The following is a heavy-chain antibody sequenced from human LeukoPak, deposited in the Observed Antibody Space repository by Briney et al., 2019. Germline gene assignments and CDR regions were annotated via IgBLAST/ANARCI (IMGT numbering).Heavy chain of an antibody. J-gene: IGHJ6*02. CDR2: IYYSGST. V-gene: IGHV4-59*01. D-gene: IGHD6-13*01. CDR3: ARISSSWYLKNYGMDV. Sequence: ASETLSLTCTVSGGSISSYYWSWIRQPPGKGLEWIGYIYYSGSTNYNPSLKSRVTISVDTSKNQFSLKLSSVTAADTAVYYCARISSSWYLKNYGMDVWGQGTTVTVSS. CDR1: GGSISSYY.